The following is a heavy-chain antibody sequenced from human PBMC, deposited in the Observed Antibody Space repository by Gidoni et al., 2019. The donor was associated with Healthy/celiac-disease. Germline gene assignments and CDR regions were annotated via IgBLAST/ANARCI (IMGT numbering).Heavy chain of an antibody. CDR3: ARLCYCSSTSCSAGSWFDP. Sequence: QLQLQESGPGLVKPSETLSLTCTVSGGSICSSSYYWGWIRQPPGKGLEWIGSIYYSGSTYYNPSLKSRVTISVDTSKNHFSLKLSSVTAADTAVYYCARLCYCSSTSCSAGSWFDPWGQGTLVTVSS. J-gene: IGHJ5*02. CDR1: GGSICSSSYY. CDR2: IYYSGST. V-gene: IGHV4-39*01. D-gene: IGHD2-2*01.